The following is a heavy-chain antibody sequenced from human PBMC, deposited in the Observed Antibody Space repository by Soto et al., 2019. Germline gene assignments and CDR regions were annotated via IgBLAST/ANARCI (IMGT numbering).Heavy chain of an antibody. D-gene: IGHD3-22*01. J-gene: IGHJ3*02. V-gene: IGHV1-69*01. CDR3: ATLRRNPTYYYDSSGFSSGDAFDI. CDR1: GGTFSSYA. Sequence: QVPLVQSGAEVKKPGSSVKVSCKASGGTFSSYAISWVRQAPGQGLEWMGGIIPIFGTANYAQKFQGRVTITADESTSTAYMELSSLRSEDTAVYYCATLRRNPTYYYDSSGFSSGDAFDIWGQGTMVTVSS. CDR2: IIPIFGTA.